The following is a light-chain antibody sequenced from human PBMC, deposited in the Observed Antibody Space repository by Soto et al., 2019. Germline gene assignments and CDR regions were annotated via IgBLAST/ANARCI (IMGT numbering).Light chain of an antibody. CDR2: EVN. V-gene: IGLV2-8*01. CDR1: SSDVGGYNY. CDR3: TSYAGGNNV. J-gene: IGLJ1*01. Sequence: QSALTQPPSASGSPGQSVTISCTGTSSDVGGYNYVSWYQQYPGKVPKLMVYEVNKRPSGVHDRFSGSKSGNTASLTVSGLQADDEADYYCTSYAGGNNVFGTGTKLTVL.